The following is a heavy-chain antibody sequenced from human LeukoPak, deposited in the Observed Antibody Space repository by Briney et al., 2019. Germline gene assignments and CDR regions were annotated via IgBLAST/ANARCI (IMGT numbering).Heavy chain of an antibody. D-gene: IGHD3-22*01. J-gene: IGHJ3*02. CDR3: ARLRDSSGSNDAFDI. CDR2: MNPNSGNT. CDR1: GYTFTSYD. V-gene: IGHV1-8*01. Sequence: GASVKVSCKASGYTFTSYDINWVRQAPGQGLEWMGWMNPNSGNTGYAQKFQGRVTMTRNTSISTAYMELSSLRSEDTAVYYCARLRDSSGSNDAFDIWGQGTMVTVSS.